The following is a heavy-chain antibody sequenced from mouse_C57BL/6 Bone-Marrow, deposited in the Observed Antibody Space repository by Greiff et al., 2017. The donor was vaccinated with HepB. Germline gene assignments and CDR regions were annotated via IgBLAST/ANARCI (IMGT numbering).Heavy chain of an antibody. V-gene: IGHV1-61*01. D-gene: IGHD1-1*01. J-gene: IGHJ1*03. CDR1: GYTFTSYW. Sequence: QVQLQQPGAELVRPGSSVKLSCKASGYTFTSYWMDWVKQRPGQGLEWIGNIFPSDSETHYNQKFKDKATLTVDKSSSTAYMQLSSLTSEDPAVDYCARGGGSSSYWYFDVWGTGTTVTVSS. CDR3: ARGGGSSSYWYFDV. CDR2: IFPSDSET.